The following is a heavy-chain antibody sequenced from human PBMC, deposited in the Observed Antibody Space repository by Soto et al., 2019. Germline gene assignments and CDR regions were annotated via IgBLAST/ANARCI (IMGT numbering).Heavy chain of an antibody. CDR3: ARARWGYGSYVLGGYYYGMDV. D-gene: IGHD3-10*01. CDR2: NYYSGST. CDR1: GGCISSAVYY. V-gene: IGHV4-31*03. J-gene: IGHJ6*02. Sequence: PSETLALSCTVSGGCISSAVYYWTWNHQHPGKGLEWIGYNYYSGSTYYNPSLKSRVTISVDTSKNQFSLKLSSVTAADTAVYYCARARWGYGSYVLGGYYYGMDVWGQGTTVTVSS.